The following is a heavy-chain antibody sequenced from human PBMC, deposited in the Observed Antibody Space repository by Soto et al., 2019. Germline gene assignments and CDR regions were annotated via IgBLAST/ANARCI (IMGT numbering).Heavy chain of an antibody. J-gene: IGHJ4*02. CDR1: GFTFNDYS. CDR3: AKDVISGDGFWLIHH. V-gene: IGHV3-23*01. Sequence: GGSLRLSCAASGFTFNDYSITWVRHAPGKGVESVSGIYGNRAGIQYADSVRGRFTISRDNSKNTLYLQMNSLRAEDTAVYYCAKDVISGDGFWLIHHSGQGNLVNVSS. CDR2: IYGNRAGI. D-gene: IGHD2-21*02.